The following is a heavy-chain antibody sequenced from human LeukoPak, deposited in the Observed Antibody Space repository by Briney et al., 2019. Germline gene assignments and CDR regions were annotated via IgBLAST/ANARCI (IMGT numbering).Heavy chain of an antibody. CDR1: GFTFSSYW. V-gene: IGHV3-7*01. CDR2: IKQDGSEK. Sequence: GGSLRLSCAASGFTFSSYWMSWVRQAPGKGLEWVANIKQDGSEKYYVDSVKGRFTISRDNAKNSLYLQMNSLRAEDTAVYYCARREGIAVADRYFDLWGRGTLVTVSS. D-gene: IGHD6-19*01. J-gene: IGHJ2*01. CDR3: ARREGIAVADRYFDL.